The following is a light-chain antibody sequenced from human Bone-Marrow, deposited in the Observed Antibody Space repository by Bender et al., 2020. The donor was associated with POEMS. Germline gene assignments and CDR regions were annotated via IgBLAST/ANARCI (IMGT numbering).Light chain of an antibody. CDR3: QTWGTGIQV. V-gene: IGLV4-69*01. CDR1: SDHSSYA. CDR2: ISSDDSH. Sequence: QLAVSQSPSASASLGASVKLTCTLSSDHSSYAIAWHQQQPGKGPRFLLEISSDDSHSRGDGIPDRFSGSTSGAERYLTISSLQSEDEADYFCQTWGTGIQVFGGGTKLTVL. J-gene: IGLJ3*02.